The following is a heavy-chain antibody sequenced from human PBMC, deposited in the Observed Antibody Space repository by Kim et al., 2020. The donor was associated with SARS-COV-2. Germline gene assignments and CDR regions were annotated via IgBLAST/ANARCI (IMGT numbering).Heavy chain of an antibody. CDR2: INHSGST. CDR1: GGSFSGYY. Sequence: SETLSLTCAVYGGSFSGYYWSWIRQPPGKGLEWIGEINHSGSTNYNPSLKSRVTISVDTSKNQFSLKLSSVTAADTAVYYCARLRSSWHGGVDYWGQGTL. V-gene: IGHV4-34*01. CDR3: ARLRSSWHGGVDY. D-gene: IGHD6-13*01. J-gene: IGHJ4*02.